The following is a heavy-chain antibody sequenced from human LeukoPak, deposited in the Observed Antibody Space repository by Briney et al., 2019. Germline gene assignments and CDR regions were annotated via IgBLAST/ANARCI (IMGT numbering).Heavy chain of an antibody. Sequence: GGSLRLSCAASGFSFSSYSMNWVRQAPGEGLEWISYIRRDGSRIYYADSVEGRFTISRDNAKNSLYLQMDSLRVEDTAVYYCTRDPHALDFWGQGTLVTVSS. CDR1: GFSFSSYS. V-gene: IGHV3-48*01. D-gene: IGHD2/OR15-2a*01. CDR3: TRDPHALDF. J-gene: IGHJ4*02. CDR2: IRRDGSRI.